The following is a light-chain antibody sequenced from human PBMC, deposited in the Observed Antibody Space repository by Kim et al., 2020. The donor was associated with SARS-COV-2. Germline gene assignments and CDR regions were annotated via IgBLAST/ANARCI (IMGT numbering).Light chain of an antibody. Sequence: ALVQTVRIPCQGDSLTSYYAPLYQQKPGHAPKVFIYGKDNLPSGVPDRFSVSSSGNTAYLTITGTQAGDEADYYCNSRDINDSVLFGGGTKVTVL. CDR1: SLTSYY. J-gene: IGLJ2*01. CDR3: NSRDINDSVL. CDR2: GKD. V-gene: IGLV3-19*01.